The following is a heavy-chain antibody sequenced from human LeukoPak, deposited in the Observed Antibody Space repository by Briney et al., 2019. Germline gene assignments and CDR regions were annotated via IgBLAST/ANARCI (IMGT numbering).Heavy chain of an antibody. J-gene: IGHJ5*02. V-gene: IGHV3-7*01. D-gene: IGHD3-10*01. CDR2: IKQDGSEK. CDR3: ARPLMYYYGSETYFWFDP. CDR1: GFTFSSYA. Sequence: GGSLRLSCAASGFTFSSYAMHWVRPAPGRGVEWVANIKQDGSEKYYVDSVKGRFTISRDNAKNSLYLQMNSLRAEDTAMYYCARPLMYYYGSETYFWFDPWGQGTRVTVSS.